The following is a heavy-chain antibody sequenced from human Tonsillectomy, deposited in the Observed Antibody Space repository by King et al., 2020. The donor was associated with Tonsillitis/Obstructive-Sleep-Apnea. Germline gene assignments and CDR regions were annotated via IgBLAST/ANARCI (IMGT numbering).Heavy chain of an antibody. J-gene: IGHJ6*03. Sequence: VQLVESGGGVVRPGGSLRLSCAASGFTFDDYVMSWVRQAPGKGLEWVAGINWNGGSTGYADSVKCRFTLSRDKAKNSLYLQMNSLRAEDTALYYCAGVPLYDVWSISYYYYMDVWGKGTTVTVSS. CDR3: AGVPLYDVWSISYYYYMDV. CDR1: GFTFDDYV. CDR2: INWNGGST. D-gene: IGHD3-3*01. V-gene: IGHV3-20*04.